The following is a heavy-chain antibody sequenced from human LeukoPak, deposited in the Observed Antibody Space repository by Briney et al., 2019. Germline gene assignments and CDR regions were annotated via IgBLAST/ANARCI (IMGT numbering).Heavy chain of an antibody. D-gene: IGHD1/OR15-1a*01. J-gene: IGHJ4*02. Sequence: GGSLRLSCAASGVTFNVHRMAWGRQAPGKGLERVANIKEDGTVKHYVDSVKGRLTISRDNAKESLFLQMNSLRAKDTAVYYCAKDRGWNTFDYWGQGTLVTVSS. V-gene: IGHV3-7*01. CDR3: AKDRGWNTFDY. CDR2: IKEDGTVK. CDR1: GVTFNVHR.